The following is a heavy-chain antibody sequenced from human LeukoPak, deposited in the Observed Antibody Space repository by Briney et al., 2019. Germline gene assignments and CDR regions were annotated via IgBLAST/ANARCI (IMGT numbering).Heavy chain of an antibody. V-gene: IGHV3-30-3*01. CDR1: GFSFNSHA. CDR3: ARDGGFWSGSLDY. D-gene: IGHD3-3*01. Sequence: GGSLRLSCAASGFSFNSHAMSWVRQAPGKGLEWVAVISYDGSNKYYADSVKGRFTISRDSSKNTLYLQMNSLRAEDTAVYYCARDGGFWSGSLDYWGQGTLVTVSS. J-gene: IGHJ4*02. CDR2: ISYDGSNK.